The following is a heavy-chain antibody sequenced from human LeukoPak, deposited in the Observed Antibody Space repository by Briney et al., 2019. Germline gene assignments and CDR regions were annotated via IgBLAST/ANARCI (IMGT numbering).Heavy chain of an antibody. CDR2: ISSSSSYI. D-gene: IGHD3-10*01. CDR3: ARVGSGSYYNGNLDY. V-gene: IGHV3-21*01. Sequence: AGGSLRLSCAASGFTFDDYGMSWVRQAPGKGLECVSSISSSSSYIYYADSVKGRFTISRDNAKNSLYLQMNSLRAEDTAVYYSARVGSGSYYNGNLDYWGQGTLVTVSS. J-gene: IGHJ4*02. CDR1: GFTFDDYG.